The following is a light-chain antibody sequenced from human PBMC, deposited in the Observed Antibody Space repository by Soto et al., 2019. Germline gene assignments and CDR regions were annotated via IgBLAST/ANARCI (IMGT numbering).Light chain of an antibody. CDR3: SSYTSSNTYV. Sequence: QSALTQPASVSGSPGQSITISCTGTSSDVGDYNYVSWYQHHPGKAPKLMIYDVSNRPSGVSNRFSGPKSGNTASLTISGLQAEDEADYYCSSYTSSNTYVFGTGTKLTVL. CDR1: SSDVGDYNY. J-gene: IGLJ1*01. CDR2: DVS. V-gene: IGLV2-14*03.